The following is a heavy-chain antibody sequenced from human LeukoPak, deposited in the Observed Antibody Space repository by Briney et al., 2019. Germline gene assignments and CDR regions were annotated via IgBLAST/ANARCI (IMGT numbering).Heavy chain of an antibody. J-gene: IGHJ6*04. D-gene: IGHD3-10*01. CDR1: GFTFSRHN. CDR2: ISSSSSYI. CDR3: VRGKANYGSGSDV. V-gene: IGHV3-21*01. Sequence: PGGSLRLSCVASGFTFSRHNMNWVRQAPGKGLEWVSSISSSSSYIYYADSVKGRFTISRDNARNSLYLQMNSLRAEDTAVYYCVRGKANYGSGSDVWGKGTTVTVSS.